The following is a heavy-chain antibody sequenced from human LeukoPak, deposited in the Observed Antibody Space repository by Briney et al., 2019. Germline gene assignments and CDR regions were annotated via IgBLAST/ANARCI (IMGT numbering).Heavy chain of an antibody. Sequence: GGSLRLSCAASGFTVSSNYMSWVRQAPGKGLEWVSVIYSGGSTYYADSVRGRFTISRDNSKNTLYLQMNSLRAEDTAVYYCATSGRYYGYFDYWGQGTLVTVSS. D-gene: IGHD1-26*01. CDR1: GFTVSSNY. CDR2: IYSGGST. CDR3: ATSGRYYGYFDY. J-gene: IGHJ4*02. V-gene: IGHV3-53*01.